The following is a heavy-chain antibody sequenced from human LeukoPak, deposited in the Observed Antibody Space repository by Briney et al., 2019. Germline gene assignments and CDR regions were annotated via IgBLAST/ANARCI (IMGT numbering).Heavy chain of an antibody. J-gene: IGHJ6*03. CDR1: GGSFSGYY. Sequence: PSETLSLTCAVYGGSFSGYYWSWIRQPPGKGLEWIGEINRSGSTNYNPSLKSRVTISVDTSKNQFSLKLSSVTAADTAVYYCARGLGYYYYYYMDVWGKGTTVTVSS. CDR2: INRSGST. V-gene: IGHV4-34*01. CDR3: ARGLGYYYYYYMDV.